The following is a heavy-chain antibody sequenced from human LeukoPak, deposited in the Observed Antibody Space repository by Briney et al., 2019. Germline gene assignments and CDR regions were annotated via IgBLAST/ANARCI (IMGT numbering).Heavy chain of an antibody. CDR1: GGSVSSTSYY. CDR2: IYYSGRT. D-gene: IGHD1-26*01. J-gene: IGHJ3*02. CDR3: ASANSGPYAFDI. V-gene: IGHV4-39*07. Sequence: PSETLSLTCTVSGGSVSSTSYYWGWIRQPPGKGLEWIGTIYYSGRTYYNPSLKSRVAISVDTSKNQFSLKLSSVTAADTAVYYCASANSGPYAFDIWGQGTMVAVSS.